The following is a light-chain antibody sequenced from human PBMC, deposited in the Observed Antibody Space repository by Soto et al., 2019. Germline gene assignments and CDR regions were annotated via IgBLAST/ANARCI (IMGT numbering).Light chain of an antibody. CDR2: AAS. CDR1: QSISSY. J-gene: IGKJ3*01. V-gene: IGKV1-39*01. CDR3: QQLDA. Sequence: DLQMTQSPSSLSASVGDRVTITCRASQSISSYLNWYQQKPGKAPKLLIYAASSLQSGVPSRFSGSGSGTDFTLTISSLQPEDFATYYCQQLDAFGPGTKVDIK.